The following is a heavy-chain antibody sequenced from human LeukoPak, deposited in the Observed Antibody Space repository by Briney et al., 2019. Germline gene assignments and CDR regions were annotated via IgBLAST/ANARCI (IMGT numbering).Heavy chain of an antibody. J-gene: IGHJ4*02. D-gene: IGHD4-23*01. V-gene: IGHV3-7*01. CDR1: GVTFSSYW. CDR2: IEEDGGEK. CDR3: ARDLATVVTLEGY. Sequence: VGSLRPSCAASGVTFSSYWRTWVRQAPGKGLEWLASIEEDGGEKHYVDSVTGRFTISRDNTKNSLYLQMNSLRAEDTAVYYCARDLATVVTLEGYWGQGTLVTVSS.